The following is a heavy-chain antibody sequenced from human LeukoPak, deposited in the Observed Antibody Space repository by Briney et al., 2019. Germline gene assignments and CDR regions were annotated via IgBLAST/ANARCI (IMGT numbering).Heavy chain of an antibody. CDR3: TGELAGTTVHY. CDR2: IYYNGNT. D-gene: IGHD1-7*01. CDR1: GGSISSSTYF. J-gene: IGHJ4*02. Sequence: SETLSLTCTVSGGSISSSTYFWGWVRQPPGKGLEWIGSIYYNGNTFYNPSLKSRFTTSLDTSKNQFSLNLSSVTAADTAVYYCTGELAGTTVHYWGQGTLVTVSS. V-gene: IGHV4-39*07.